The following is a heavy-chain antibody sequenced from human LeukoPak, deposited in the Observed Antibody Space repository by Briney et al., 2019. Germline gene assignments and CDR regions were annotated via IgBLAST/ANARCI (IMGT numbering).Heavy chain of an antibody. D-gene: IGHD1-26*01. Sequence: ASVKVSCKASGYTFTSYAMHWVRQAPGQRLEWMGWINAGNGNTKYSQKFRGRVTITRDTSASTAYMELSSLRSEDTAVYYCARGSHQYYFDYWGQGTLVTVSS. CDR1: GYTFTSYA. CDR3: ARGSHQYYFDY. CDR2: INAGNGNT. V-gene: IGHV1-3*01. J-gene: IGHJ4*02.